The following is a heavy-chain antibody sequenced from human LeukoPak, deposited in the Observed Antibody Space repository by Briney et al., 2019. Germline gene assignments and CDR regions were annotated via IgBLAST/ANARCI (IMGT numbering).Heavy chain of an antibody. CDR3: ASEIFGVVSSAFDI. CDR2: INPNSGGT. J-gene: IGHJ3*02. Sequence: GASVKVSCKASGYTFTGYYMHWVRQAPGQGLEWMGWINPNSGGTNYAQKFQGRVTMTRDTSISTAYMELSRLRSDDTAVYYCASEIFGVVSSAFDIWGQGTMVTVSS. CDR1: GYTFTGYY. V-gene: IGHV1-2*02. D-gene: IGHD3-3*01.